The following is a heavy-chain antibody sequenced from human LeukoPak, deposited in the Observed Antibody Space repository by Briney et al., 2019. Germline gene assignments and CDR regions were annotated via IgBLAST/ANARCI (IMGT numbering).Heavy chain of an antibody. CDR1: GFTFSSYG. Sequence: PGRSLRLSCAASGFTFSSYGMHWVRQAPGKGLEWVAVISYDGSNKYYADSVKGRFTISRDNSKNTLYLQMNSLRAEDTAVYYCARESGTTETSCFDYWGQGTLVTVSS. CDR2: ISYDGSNK. V-gene: IGHV3-30*03. J-gene: IGHJ4*02. CDR3: ARESGTTETSCFDY. D-gene: IGHD1-1*01.